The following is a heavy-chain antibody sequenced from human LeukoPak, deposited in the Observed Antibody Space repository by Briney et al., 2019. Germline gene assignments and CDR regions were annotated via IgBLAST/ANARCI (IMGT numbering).Heavy chain of an antibody. CDR2: LYPGVST. J-gene: IGHJ4*02. CDR3: ARSAVTRAGVFDY. CDR1: SDSFSSYY. V-gene: IGHV4-4*07. Sequence: SETLSLTCTVSSDSFSSYYWAWIRQPAGKGLEWLGRLYPGVSTNYSPSLKSRLTMSVGTSKNQFSLKLTSMTAADTAVYFCARSAVTRAGVFDYWGRGTLVTVSS. D-gene: IGHD4-17*01.